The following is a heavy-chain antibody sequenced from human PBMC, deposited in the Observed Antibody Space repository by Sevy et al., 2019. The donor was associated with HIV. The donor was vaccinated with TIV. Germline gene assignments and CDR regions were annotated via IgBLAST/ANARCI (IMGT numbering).Heavy chain of an antibody. V-gene: IGHV3-20*04. Sequence: GGSLRLSCAASGFTFDDYGMSWVRQAPGKGLEWVSGINWNGGSTGYADSVKGRFTISRDNAKNSLYLQMNSLRAEDTDLYYCARWLNYYDSSGYYWGYYFDYWGQGTLVTVSS. CDR2: INWNGGST. CDR1: GFTFDDYG. J-gene: IGHJ4*02. D-gene: IGHD3-22*01. CDR3: ARWLNYYDSSGYYWGYYFDY.